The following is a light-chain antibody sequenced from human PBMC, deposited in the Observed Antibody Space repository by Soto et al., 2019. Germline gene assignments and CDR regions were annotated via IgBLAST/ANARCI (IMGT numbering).Light chain of an antibody. CDR3: QQYSSLPHT. CDR1: QSVSSA. CDR2: GAS. V-gene: IGKV3-15*01. Sequence: EIVMTQSPATVSVSPGERATLSCRASQSVSSAVAWYQQKPGQAPRLLIYGASTRATGIPTRFSGSGSGTHFTLTIYSLQSEDFVVYFCQQYSSLPHTFGQGTKLEVK. J-gene: IGKJ2*01.